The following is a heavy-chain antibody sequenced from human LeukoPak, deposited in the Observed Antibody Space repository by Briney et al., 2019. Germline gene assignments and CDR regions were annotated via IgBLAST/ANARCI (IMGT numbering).Heavy chain of an antibody. CDR3: AKGYSSSWYYFDY. CDR2: ISGSGGST. D-gene: IGHD6-13*01. Sequence: GGSLRLSCAASGFTFSSYAMSWVRQAPGKGLEWVSAISGSGGSTYYADSVKGRFTISRDNSKNTVYLQMNSLRAEDTAVYYCAKGYSSSWYYFDYWGHGTLVTVSS. CDR1: GFTFSSYA. J-gene: IGHJ4*01. V-gene: IGHV3-23*01.